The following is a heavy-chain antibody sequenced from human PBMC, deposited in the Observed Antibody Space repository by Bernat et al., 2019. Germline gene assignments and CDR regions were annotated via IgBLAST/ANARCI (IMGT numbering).Heavy chain of an antibody. CDR1: GFTFSSYA. CDR3: AKASAERIYYYYGMDV. J-gene: IGHJ6*02. D-gene: IGHD2/OR15-2a*01. Sequence: EVQLLESGGGLVQPGGSLRLSCVASGFTFSSYAMSWVRQAPGKGLEWVSTMSGSGGGTYYADSVKGRFTISRDNSKNTLYLQMSSLRAEDTAVYYCAKASAERIYYYYGMDVWGQGTTVTVSS. V-gene: IGHV3-23*01. CDR2: MSGSGGGT.